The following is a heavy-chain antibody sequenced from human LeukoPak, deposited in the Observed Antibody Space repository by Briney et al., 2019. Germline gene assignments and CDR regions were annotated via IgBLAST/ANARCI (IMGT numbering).Heavy chain of an antibody. V-gene: IGHV3-30-3*01. CDR3: AGDQFVELETYYYYGMDV. D-gene: IGHD3-3*01. CDR2: ISYDGSNK. J-gene: IGHJ6*02. CDR1: GFTFSSYA. Sequence: GGSLILSCAASGFTFSSYAMHWVRQAPGKGLEWVAVISYDGSNKYYADAVKGRFTISRDNSKNTLYLQMNSLRAEDTAVYYCAGDQFVELETYYYYGMDVWGQGTTVTVSS.